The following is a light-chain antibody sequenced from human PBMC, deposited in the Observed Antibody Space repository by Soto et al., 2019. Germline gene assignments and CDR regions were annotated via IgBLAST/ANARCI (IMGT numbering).Light chain of an antibody. Sequence: IQLTQSPSSLSASVGDRVTITCRASQNIISHLNWYQQKPGKAPKLLIHGAFTLQSGVPSRFSGSGSGTEFTLTISSLQPEDFATYYCQQLNTYPVTFGGGTKVDIK. J-gene: IGKJ4*01. CDR3: QQLNTYPVT. V-gene: IGKV1-9*01. CDR2: GAF. CDR1: QNIISH.